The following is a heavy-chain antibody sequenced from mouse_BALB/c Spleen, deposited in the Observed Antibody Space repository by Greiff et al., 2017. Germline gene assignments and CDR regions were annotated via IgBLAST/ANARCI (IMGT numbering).Heavy chain of an antibody. CDR2: INSNGGST. J-gene: IGHJ2*01. CDR1: GSTFSSYG. CDR3: ARERGDHEDFDY. V-gene: IGHV5-6-3*01. Sequence: EVKLVESGGGLVQPGGSLKLSCAASGSTFSSYGMSWVRQTPDKRLELVATINSNGGSTYYPDSVKGRFTISRDNAKNTLYLQMSSLKSEDTAMYYCARERGDHEDFDYWGQGTTLTVSS.